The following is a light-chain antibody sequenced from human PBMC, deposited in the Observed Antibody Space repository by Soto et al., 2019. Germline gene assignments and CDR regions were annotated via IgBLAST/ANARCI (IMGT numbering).Light chain of an antibody. V-gene: IGKV2-28*01. CDR1: QSLLQSNGYNY. Sequence: DIVMTQSPLSLPVTPGEPASISCRSSQSLLQSNGYNYLDWYLQKPGQSPQLLIYLGSNRASGVPERFSGSGSGTDFTLKLSRVEAEDVGVYYCMQALQTPYTFGQGTKLEIK. CDR3: MQALQTPYT. J-gene: IGKJ2*01. CDR2: LGS.